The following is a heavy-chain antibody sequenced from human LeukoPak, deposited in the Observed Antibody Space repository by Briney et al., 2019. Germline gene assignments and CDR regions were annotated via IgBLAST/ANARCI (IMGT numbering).Heavy chain of an antibody. CDR2: IKQDGSEK. J-gene: IGHJ3*02. D-gene: IGHD5-24*01. Sequence: GGSLRLSCAASGFTFSSYWMSWVRQAPGKGLEWVANIKQDGSEKYYVDSVKGRFTISRDNAKNSLYLQMNSLRAEDTAVYYCARGDGEMATILSAFDIWGQGTMVTVSS. CDR3: ARGDGEMATILSAFDI. V-gene: IGHV3-7*01. CDR1: GFTFSSYW.